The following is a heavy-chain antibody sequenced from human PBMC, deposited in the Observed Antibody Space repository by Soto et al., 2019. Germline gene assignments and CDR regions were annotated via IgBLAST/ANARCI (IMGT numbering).Heavy chain of an antibody. Sequence: GGSLRLSCAASGFTFSDYYMSWIRQAPGKGLEWVSYISSSGSTIYYADSVKGRFTISRDNAKNSLYLQMNSLRAEDTAVYYCARVSGSSWYRPKYYYYYMDVWGKGTTVTVSS. J-gene: IGHJ6*03. D-gene: IGHD6-13*01. CDR1: GFTFSDYY. CDR2: ISSSGSTI. V-gene: IGHV3-11*01. CDR3: ARVSGSSWYRPKYYYYYMDV.